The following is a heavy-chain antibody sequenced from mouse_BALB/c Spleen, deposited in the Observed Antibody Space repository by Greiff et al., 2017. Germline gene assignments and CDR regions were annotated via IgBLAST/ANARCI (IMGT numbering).Heavy chain of an antibody. CDR1: GFNIKDYY. CDR2: IDPENGDT. J-gene: IGHJ3*01. Sequence: EVQLQQSGAELVRSGASVKLSCTASGFNIKDYYMHWVKQRPEQGLEWIGWIDPENGDTEYAPKFQGKATMTADTSSNTAYLQLSSLTSEDTAVYYCNAGGNYLFAYWGQGTLVTVSA. V-gene: IGHV14-4*02. D-gene: IGHD2-1*01. CDR3: NAGGNYLFAY.